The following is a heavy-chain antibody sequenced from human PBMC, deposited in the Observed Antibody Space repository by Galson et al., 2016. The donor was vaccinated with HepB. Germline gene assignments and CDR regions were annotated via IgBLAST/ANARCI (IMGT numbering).Heavy chain of an antibody. V-gene: IGHV3-23*01. D-gene: IGHD3-10*01. CDR3: AKARGFNTYYYYYMDV. J-gene: IGHJ6*03. Sequence: MAWVRQAPGKGLEWVSGISGASGTALYADSVKGRFTMSRDNSRDALYLEMNTLRVEDTAVYFCAKARGFNTYYYYYMDVWGKGTTVTVSS. CDR2: ISGASGTA.